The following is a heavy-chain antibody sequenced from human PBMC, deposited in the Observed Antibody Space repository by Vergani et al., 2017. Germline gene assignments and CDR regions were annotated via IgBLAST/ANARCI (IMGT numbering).Heavy chain of an antibody. CDR3: ASNSYGSLQYFDY. Sequence: QVQLVQSGAEVKKPGASVKVSCKASGYTFSSYGVSWVRQAPGQGLELVGWISPYNGNTNYAQKFQGRVTMTTDISTTTAYMELSSLRSEDTAVYYCASNSYGSLQYFDYWGQGTLVTVSS. D-gene: IGHD5-18*01. V-gene: IGHV1-18*01. J-gene: IGHJ4*02. CDR1: GYTFSSYG. CDR2: ISPYNGNT.